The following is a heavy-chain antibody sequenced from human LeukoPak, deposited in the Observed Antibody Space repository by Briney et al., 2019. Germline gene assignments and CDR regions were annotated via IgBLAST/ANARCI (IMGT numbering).Heavy chain of an antibody. CDR1: GYTFTSYY. Sequence: ASVKVSCKASGYTFTSYYMHWVRQAPGQGLEWMGIINPSGGSTSYAQKFQGRVTMTRDTSTSTVYMELSSLRSEDTAVYYCAREEIVVVVADHGMDVWGQGTTVTVSS. CDR3: AREEIVVVVADHGMDV. D-gene: IGHD2-15*01. CDR2: INPSGGST. J-gene: IGHJ6*02. V-gene: IGHV1-46*01.